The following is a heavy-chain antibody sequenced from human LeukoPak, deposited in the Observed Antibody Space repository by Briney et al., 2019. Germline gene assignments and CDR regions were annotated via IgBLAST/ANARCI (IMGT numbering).Heavy chain of an antibody. J-gene: IGHJ6*02. V-gene: IGHV3-21*01. D-gene: IGHD4-11*01. CDR2: ISSSSSYI. Sequence: GGSLRLSCAASGFTFSSYSMNWVRQAPGKGLEWVSSISSSSSYIYYADSVKGRFTISRDNAKSSLYLQMNSLRAEDTAVYYCARDRSYSNSMDVWGQGTTVTVSS. CDR1: GFTFSSYS. CDR3: ARDRSYSNSMDV.